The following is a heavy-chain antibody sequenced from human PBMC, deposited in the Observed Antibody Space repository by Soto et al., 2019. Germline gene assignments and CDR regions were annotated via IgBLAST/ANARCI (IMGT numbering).Heavy chain of an antibody. V-gene: IGHV4-38-2*02. Sequence: SETLSLTCTVSGDSIRSRYFWGWIRQTPGKGLEWIASIFHSGSTDYNPSLKSRVTMSVDASKNQFSLKLSSVTAADTAVYFCARVAVCTCITCSADNWFDPWGQGTLVTVSS. D-gene: IGHD2-8*01. CDR2: IFHSGST. J-gene: IGHJ5*02. CDR3: ARVAVCTCITCSADNWFDP. CDR1: GDSIRSRYF.